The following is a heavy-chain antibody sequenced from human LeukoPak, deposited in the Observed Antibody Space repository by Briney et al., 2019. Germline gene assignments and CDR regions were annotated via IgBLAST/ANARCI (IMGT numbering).Heavy chain of an antibody. CDR2: TKSDGSRS. J-gene: IGHJ4*02. Sequence: GGSLRLSCAASGFQFSRHWIHWVRQIPGKGLVWVSRTKSDGSRSDYADIVKGRFTISRDNAKNSLYPRLNSLRVEDTAVYYCARDPTHYLRYGYFDYWGQGTLVTVSS. CDR1: GFQFSRHW. CDR3: ARDPTHYLRYGYFDY. D-gene: IGHD3-9*01. V-gene: IGHV3-74*01.